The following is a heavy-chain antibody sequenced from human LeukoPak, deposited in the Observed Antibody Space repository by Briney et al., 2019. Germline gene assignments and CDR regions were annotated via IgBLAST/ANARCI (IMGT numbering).Heavy chain of an antibody. J-gene: IGHJ4*02. D-gene: IGHD3-10*01. CDR1: GYTLTELS. CDR2: FDPEDGET. CDR3: ATEGKMVRGLYTDY. Sequence: ASVKVSCKVSGYTLTELSMHWVRQAPGKGLEWMGRFDPEDGETIYAQKFQGRVTMTADTSADTAYMELSSLRSGDTAVYYCATEGKMVRGLYTDYWGQGTLVTVSS. V-gene: IGHV1-24*01.